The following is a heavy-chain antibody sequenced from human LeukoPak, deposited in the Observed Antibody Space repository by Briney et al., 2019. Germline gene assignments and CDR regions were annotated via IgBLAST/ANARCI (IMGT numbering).Heavy chain of an antibody. Sequence: GGSLRLSSAASGFMFSRYAMIWVRQTPGKGLEWVSAITEAGAGTYYADSVKGRFTMSRDNSRNTVYLQMDSLRAEDTAVYFCARGTAAAANRNWFDSWGQGPLVTVSS. D-gene: IGHD6-13*01. V-gene: IGHV3-23*01. CDR2: ITEAGAGT. CDR1: GFMFSRYA. J-gene: IGHJ5*01. CDR3: ARGTAAAANRNWFDS.